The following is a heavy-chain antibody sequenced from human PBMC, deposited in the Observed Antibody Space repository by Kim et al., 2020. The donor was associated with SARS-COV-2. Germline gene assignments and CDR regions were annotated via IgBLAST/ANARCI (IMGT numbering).Heavy chain of an antibody. V-gene: IGHV3-23*01. J-gene: IGHJ5*02. CDR3: AKGEAVAGASSWFDP. Sequence: DTEKGRFTIYRDNTKNTLFLQMNSLRAEDTAVYYCAKGEAVAGASSWFDPWGQGTLVTVSS. D-gene: IGHD6-19*01.